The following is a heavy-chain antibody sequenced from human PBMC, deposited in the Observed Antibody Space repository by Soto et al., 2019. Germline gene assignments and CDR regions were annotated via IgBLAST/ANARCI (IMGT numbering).Heavy chain of an antibody. CDR2: ISYDGSNK. CDR3: ASIYGSGSYGDY. V-gene: IGHV3-30-3*01. Sequence: GGSLRLSCAASGFTFSSYAMHWVRQAPGKGLEWVAVISYDGSNKYYADSVKGRFTISRDNSKNTLYLQMNSLRAEDTAVYYCASIYGSGSYGDYWGQGTLVTVSS. J-gene: IGHJ4*02. D-gene: IGHD3-10*01. CDR1: GFTFSSYA.